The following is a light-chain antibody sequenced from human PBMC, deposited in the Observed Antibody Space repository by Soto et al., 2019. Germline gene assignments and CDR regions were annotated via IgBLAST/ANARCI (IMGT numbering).Light chain of an antibody. CDR3: QQYNNWPRNT. CDR1: QSVSSN. V-gene: IGKV3-15*01. J-gene: IGKJ2*01. CDR2: GAS. Sequence: EIVMTQSPATLSVSPGERATLSCRASQSVSSNLAWYQQKPGQAPRLLIYGASTRATGIPARFSGSGSGTEFTLTISSLQSEAFAVYDCQQYNNWPRNTFGQGTKLEIK.